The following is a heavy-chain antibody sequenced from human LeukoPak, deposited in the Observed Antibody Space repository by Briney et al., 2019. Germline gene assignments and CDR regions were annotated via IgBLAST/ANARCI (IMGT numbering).Heavy chain of an antibody. CDR3: ASQQSFHYYYMDV. D-gene: IGHD2/OR15-2a*01. V-gene: IGHV3-74*01. CDR1: GFTFNTFW. J-gene: IGHJ6*03. Sequence: GGSLRLSCAASGFTFNTFWMHWVRQAPGKGLVWVSSINADGCSTSHADSMKGRFTISRDNAKNTLYLQMNSLRADDTAVYYCASQQSFHYYYMDVWGKGTTVTVSS. CDR2: INADGCST.